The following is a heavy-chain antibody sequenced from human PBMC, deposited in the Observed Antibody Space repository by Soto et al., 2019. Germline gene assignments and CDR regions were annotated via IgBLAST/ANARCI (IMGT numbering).Heavy chain of an antibody. CDR1: GYIFSAYG. CDR3: ARVRVVVGGNAFAI. D-gene: IGHD2-21*01. V-gene: IGHV1-18*01. J-gene: IGHJ3*02. Sequence: QVQLVQSGADVKKPGASVKVSCKASGYIFSAYGIGWVRQAPGQGLEWMGWISAYNGNTNSAQNFQGRGTMTTDTSLSTVYMELKNLTSDDSALYSCARVRVVVGGNAFAIWGQGTMVIVSP. CDR2: ISAYNGNT.